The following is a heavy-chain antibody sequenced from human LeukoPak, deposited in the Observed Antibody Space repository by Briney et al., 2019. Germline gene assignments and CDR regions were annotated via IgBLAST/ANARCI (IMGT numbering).Heavy chain of an antibody. CDR1: GYTFTGYY. D-gene: IGHD6-6*01. J-gene: IGHJ4*02. Sequence: ASVKVSCKASGYTFTGYYMHWVRQAPGQGLEWMGWINPNSGGTNYAQKFQGRVTMTRDTSISTAYMELSRLRSDDTAVYYCARDLTPRSSLAYWGRGTLVTVSS. CDR3: ARDLTPRSSLAY. CDR2: INPNSGGT. V-gene: IGHV1-2*02.